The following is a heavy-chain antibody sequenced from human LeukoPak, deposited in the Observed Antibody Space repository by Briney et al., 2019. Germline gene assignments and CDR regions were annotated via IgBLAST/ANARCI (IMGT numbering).Heavy chain of an antibody. CDR3: ARVLAGYCSGGSCYAFDY. CDR2: LNWNGGST. J-gene: IGHJ4*02. D-gene: IGHD2-15*01. CDR1: VFTFYDYG. Sequence: GGSLRLSCADSVFTFYDYGMCSGPQAPGQGLEWVSGLNWNGGSTGYADSVKGRFTISRDNAKNSLYLQMNSLRAEDTALYYCARVLAGYCSGGSCYAFDYWGQGTLVAVSS. V-gene: IGHV3-20*04.